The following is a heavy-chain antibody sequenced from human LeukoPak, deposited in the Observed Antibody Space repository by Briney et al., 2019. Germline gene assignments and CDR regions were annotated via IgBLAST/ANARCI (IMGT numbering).Heavy chain of an antibody. V-gene: IGHV3-33*01. CDR1: GFTFSSYG. Sequence: GRSLRLSCAASGFTFSSYGMHWVRQAPGKGLEWVAVIWYDGSNKYYADSVKGRFTISRDNSKHTLYLQMNSLRAEDTAVYYCARGGITMIVDRDAFDIWRQGTMVTVSS. D-gene: IGHD3-22*01. CDR2: IWYDGSNK. CDR3: ARGGITMIVDRDAFDI. J-gene: IGHJ3*02.